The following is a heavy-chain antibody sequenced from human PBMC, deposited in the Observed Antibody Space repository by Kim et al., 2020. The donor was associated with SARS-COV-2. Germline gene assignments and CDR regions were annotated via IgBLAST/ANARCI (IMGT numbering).Heavy chain of an antibody. D-gene: IGHD1-1*01. J-gene: IGHJ4*02. Sequence: YYSPSLKSRVTISVDTSKNQFSLKLISVTAADTAVYYCARGDGYNFKFDYWGQGTLVTVSS. CDR3: ARGDGYNFKFDY. V-gene: IGHV4-39*01.